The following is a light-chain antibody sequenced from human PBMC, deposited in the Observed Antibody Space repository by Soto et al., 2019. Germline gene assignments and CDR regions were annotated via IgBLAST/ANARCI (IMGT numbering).Light chain of an antibody. CDR3: QKYNTAPALT. V-gene: IGKV1-27*01. Sequence: DIHMTQSPSSLSASEGDRVTITCRASQAISNSLAWYQQKPGKVPRLLIYSASTLESGVPSRFSGSGSGTDFTLTISSLQPEDVALYYCQKYNTAPALTFGGGTRVEIK. J-gene: IGKJ4*01. CDR2: SAS. CDR1: QAISNS.